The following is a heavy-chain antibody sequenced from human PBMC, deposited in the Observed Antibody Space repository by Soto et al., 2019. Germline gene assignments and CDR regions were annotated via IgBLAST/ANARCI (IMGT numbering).Heavy chain of an antibody. V-gene: IGHV3-11*05. J-gene: IGHJ4*02. D-gene: IGHD6-13*01. Sequence: QVQLVESGGGLVKPGGSLRLSCAVSGFTFSDYYMTWIRQAPGTGLEWVSYISSSTSHTNYADSVKGRFTISRDNAKNSLFLQMNSLRAEDTAVYYCARCRGAAADYFDFWGQGTLVTVSS. CDR2: ISSSTSHT. CDR3: ARCRGAAADYFDF. CDR1: GFTFSDYY.